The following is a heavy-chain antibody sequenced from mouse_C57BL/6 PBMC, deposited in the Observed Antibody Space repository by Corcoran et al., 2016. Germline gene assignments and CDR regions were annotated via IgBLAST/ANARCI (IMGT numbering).Heavy chain of an antibody. CDR1: GYTFTDYN. D-gene: IGHD1-1*01. V-gene: IGHV1-18*01. CDR2: INPNNGGT. Sequence: EVQLQQSGPELVKPGASVKIPCKASGYTFTDYNMDWVKQSHGKSLEWIGDINPNNGGTIYNQKFKGKATLTVDKSSSTAYMELRSLTSEDTAVYYCARGSTTVVADWYFDVWGTGTTVTVSS. CDR3: ARGSTTVVADWYFDV. J-gene: IGHJ1*03.